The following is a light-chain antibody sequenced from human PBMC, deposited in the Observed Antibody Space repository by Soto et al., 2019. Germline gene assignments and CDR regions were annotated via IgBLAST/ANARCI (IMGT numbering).Light chain of an antibody. V-gene: IGKV1-5*03. CDR1: QSIGSW. Sequence: DIKMTQSPSTLSASVGDGVTITCRASQSIGSWLAWYQQKPGKAPKLLIYKATNLQIGVPSRFSGSGSGTDFSLTISSLQPVDSATYFCQQYNDFQYTFGPGTKLEI. CDR3: QQYNDFQYT. CDR2: KAT. J-gene: IGKJ2*01.